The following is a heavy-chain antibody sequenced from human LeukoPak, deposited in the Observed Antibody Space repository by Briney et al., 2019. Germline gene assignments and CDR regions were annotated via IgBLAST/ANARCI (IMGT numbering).Heavy chain of an antibody. CDR2: IYSSGSA. D-gene: IGHD1-1*01. CDR1: GGSISSSSYY. Sequence: SETLSLTCTVSGGSISSSSYYWGWIRQPPNKGLEWIGSIYSSGSAYFNPSLKSRVTISVDTSKNQFSLKLSSVTAADTAVYYCARDAGHQLSRRNYYAMDVWGQGTTVTVSS. J-gene: IGHJ6*02. V-gene: IGHV4-39*02. CDR3: ARDAGHQLSRRNYYAMDV.